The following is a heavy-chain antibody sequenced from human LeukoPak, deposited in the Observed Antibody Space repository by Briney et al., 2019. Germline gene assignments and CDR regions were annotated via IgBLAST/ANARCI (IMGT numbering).Heavy chain of an antibody. J-gene: IGHJ6*04. Sequence: GGSLRLSCAASGFTFSSYAIHWVRQAPGKGLEWVAVISYDGSNKYYADSVKGRFTISRDNSKNTLYLQMNSLRAEDTAVYYCARDPKGTYYYGSGSYYDYYYGMDVWGKGTTVTVSS. V-gene: IGHV3-30*04. CDR2: ISYDGSNK. D-gene: IGHD3-10*01. CDR3: ARDPKGTYYYGSGSYYDYYYGMDV. CDR1: GFTFSSYA.